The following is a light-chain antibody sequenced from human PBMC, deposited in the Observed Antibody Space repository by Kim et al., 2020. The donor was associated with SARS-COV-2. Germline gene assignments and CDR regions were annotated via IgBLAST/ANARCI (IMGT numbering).Light chain of an antibody. CDR1: AMITYY. J-gene: IGLJ2*01. V-gene: IGLV3-19*01. CDR2: GKN. CDR3: NSRDNSGDHVL. Sequence: LGRTVRINCHGQAMITYYASGFQQEPGKAPTLVIYGKNKRPSGIPDRFSGSISGNTASLTVTGAQAVDEADYSCNSRDNSGDHVLFGGGTQLTVL.